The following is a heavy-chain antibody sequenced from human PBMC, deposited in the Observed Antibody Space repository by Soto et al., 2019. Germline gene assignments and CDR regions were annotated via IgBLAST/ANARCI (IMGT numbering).Heavy chain of an antibody. CDR1: GGSISSGGYY. D-gene: IGHD3-22*01. Sequence: SETLSLTCTVSGGSISSGGYYWSWIRQHPGKGLEWIGYIYYSGSTYYNPSLKSRVTISVDTSKNQFSLKLSSVTAADTAVYYCARVLGYYYDSSGVDYWGQGTLVTVSS. J-gene: IGHJ4*02. CDR2: IYYSGST. V-gene: IGHV4-31*03. CDR3: ARVLGYYYDSSGVDY.